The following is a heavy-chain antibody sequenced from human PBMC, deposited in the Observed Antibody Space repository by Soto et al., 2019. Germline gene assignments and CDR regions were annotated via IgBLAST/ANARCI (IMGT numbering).Heavy chain of an antibody. Sequence: GGALRLSCVVSGFTLSSRWMHWVRQTPGKGLVWVSRIKTDGTITNYADSVKGRFTISRDNAKNTLYLHMNSLRPEDTAMYYCAKDQEWLRFGYYGMDVWGQGTTVTVS. J-gene: IGHJ6*02. CDR1: GFTLSSRW. V-gene: IGHV3-74*01. D-gene: IGHD5-12*01. CDR2: IKTDGTIT. CDR3: AKDQEWLRFGYYGMDV.